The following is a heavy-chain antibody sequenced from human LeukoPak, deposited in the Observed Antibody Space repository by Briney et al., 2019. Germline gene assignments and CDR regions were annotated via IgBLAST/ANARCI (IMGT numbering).Heavy chain of an antibody. CDR1: GGSFSGYY. J-gene: IGHJ4*02. CDR2: INHSGST. D-gene: IGHD6-13*01. CDR3: ARGPRIAAAGMDY. V-gene: IGHV4-34*01. Sequence: SETLSLTCAVYGGSFSGYYWSWIRQPPGKGLEWIGEINHSGSTNYNPSLKSRVTISVDTSKNQFSLKLSSVTAADTAVYYCARGPRIAAAGMDYWGQGTLVTVSS.